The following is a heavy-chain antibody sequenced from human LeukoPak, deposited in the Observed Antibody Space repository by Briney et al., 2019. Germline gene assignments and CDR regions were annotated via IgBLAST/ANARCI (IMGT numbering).Heavy chain of an antibody. V-gene: IGHV3-30*01. D-gene: IGHD3-16*01. CDR1: QFTFNLHD. CDR2: MSFDGSHI. J-gene: IGHJ6*03. CDR3: ARGGTYYYQYYYMDV. Sequence: PGGSLRLSCAASQFTFNLHDMNWVRQAPGKGLDWVAVMSFDGSHIYYADSVKGRFTISRDNSNNTLFLQMNSLNADDTAVYYCARGGTYYYQYYYMDVWGKGTTVTVSS.